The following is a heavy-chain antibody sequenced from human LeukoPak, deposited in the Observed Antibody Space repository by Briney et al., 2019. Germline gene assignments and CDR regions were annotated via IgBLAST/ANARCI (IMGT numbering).Heavy chain of an antibody. CDR3: ARRGNFDSSGYYYGEDY. Sequence: GESLKISCKGSGYSFTNYWIGWVRQMPGKGLEWMGIIYPGDSDTRYSPSLQGQVTISADKSISTAYLQWSSLKASDTAMYYCARRGNFDSSGYYYGEDYWGQGTLVTVSS. J-gene: IGHJ4*02. CDR1: GYSFTNYW. V-gene: IGHV5-51*01. CDR2: IYPGDSDT. D-gene: IGHD3-22*01.